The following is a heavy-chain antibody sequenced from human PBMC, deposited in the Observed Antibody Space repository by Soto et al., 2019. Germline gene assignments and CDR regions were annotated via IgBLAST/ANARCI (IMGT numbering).Heavy chain of an antibody. CDR3: ARDKGFLVAVAAPYYYYGMGV. J-gene: IGHJ6*02. Sequence: ASVKVSCKASGYTFTSYYMHWVRQAPEQGLEWMGIINPSGGSTSYAQKFQGRVTMTRDTSTSTVYMELSSLRSEDTAVYYCARDKGFLVAVAAPYYYYGMGVWGQGTTVTVSS. D-gene: IGHD2-15*01. CDR1: GYTFTSYY. V-gene: IGHV1-46*01. CDR2: INPSGGST.